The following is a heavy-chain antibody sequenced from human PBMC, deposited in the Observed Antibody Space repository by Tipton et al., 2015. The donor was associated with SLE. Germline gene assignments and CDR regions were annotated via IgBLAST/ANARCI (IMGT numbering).Heavy chain of an antibody. CDR2: ISYDGSNK. J-gene: IGHJ3*02. CDR3: AKDRAVAGTYDAFDI. Sequence: SLRLSCAASGFTFSSYAMHWVRQAPGKGLEWVAVISYDGSNKYYADSVKGRFTISRDNSKNTLYLQMNSLRAEDTAVYYCAKDRAVAGTYDAFDIWGQGTMVTVSS. D-gene: IGHD6-19*01. V-gene: IGHV3-30-3*01. CDR1: GFTFSSYA.